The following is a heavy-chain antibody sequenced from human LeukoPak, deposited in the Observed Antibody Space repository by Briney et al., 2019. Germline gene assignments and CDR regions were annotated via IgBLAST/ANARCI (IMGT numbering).Heavy chain of an antibody. Sequence: GGSLRLSCAASGFTFSSYAMSWVRQAPGKGLGWVSAISGSGGSTYYADSVKGRFTISRDNSKNTLYLQMNSLRAEDTAVYYCAKVETAAAATLRGFDYWGQGTLVTVSS. J-gene: IGHJ4*02. CDR2: ISGSGGST. V-gene: IGHV3-23*01. D-gene: IGHD6-13*01. CDR3: AKVETAAAATLRGFDY. CDR1: GFTFSSYA.